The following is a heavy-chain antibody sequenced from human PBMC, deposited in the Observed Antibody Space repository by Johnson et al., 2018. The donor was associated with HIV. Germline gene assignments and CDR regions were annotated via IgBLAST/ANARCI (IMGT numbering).Heavy chain of an antibody. CDR3: VKMYYNFWSGYSAQMDAFDV. V-gene: IGHV3-33*06. CDR2: IWYDGSNK. J-gene: IGHJ3*01. Sequence: QVQLVESGGGVVQPGRSLRLSCAASGFTFSSYGMHWVRQAPGKGLEWVAVIWYDGSNKYYAYSVKGRFTISRDNSKNTLYLEMYSLRVEDTAVYYCVKMYYNFWSGYSAQMDAFDVWGQGTMV. D-gene: IGHD3-3*01. CDR1: GFTFSSYG.